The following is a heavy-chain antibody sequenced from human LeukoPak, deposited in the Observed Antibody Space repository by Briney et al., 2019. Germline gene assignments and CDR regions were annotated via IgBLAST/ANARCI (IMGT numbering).Heavy chain of an antibody. CDR1: GGSFNKYY. V-gene: IGHV4-59*01. CDR3: AREHYDLWSGFYSDWFDP. D-gene: IGHD3-3*01. Sequence: PSETLSLTCTVSGGSFNKYYWSWIRQPPGKGLEWIGYIYYSGSTNYNPSLKSRVTISADTSRNQFSLKLRSVTAADTAVYYCAREHYDLWSGFYSDWFDPWDQGTLVTVSS. J-gene: IGHJ5*02. CDR2: IYYSGST.